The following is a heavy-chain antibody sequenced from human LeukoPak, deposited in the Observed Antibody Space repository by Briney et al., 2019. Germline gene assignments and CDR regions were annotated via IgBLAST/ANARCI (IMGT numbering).Heavy chain of an antibody. Sequence: GGSLRLSCAASGFTFSSYGMHWVRQAPGKGLEWVAFIRYDGSNKYYADSVKGRFTISRDNSKNTLYLQMNSLRAEDTAVYYCAKDLDRSYTAERGFLGFDYWGQGTLVTVSS. CDR1: GFTFSSYG. V-gene: IGHV3-30*02. D-gene: IGHD3-16*01. J-gene: IGHJ4*02. CDR2: IRYDGSNK. CDR3: AKDLDRSYTAERGFLGFDY.